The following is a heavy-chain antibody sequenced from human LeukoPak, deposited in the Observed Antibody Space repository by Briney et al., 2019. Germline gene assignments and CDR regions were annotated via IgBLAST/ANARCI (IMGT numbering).Heavy chain of an antibody. V-gene: IGHV4-30-4*08. Sequence: SETLSLTCTVSGGSISSGDYYWSWIRQPPGQALEWIGYIYYSGSTYYNPSLKSRVTISVDTSKNQYSLKLSSVTAADTAVYYCARTYYDFWSGYFHRPPIDYWGQGTLVTVSS. CDR1: GGSISSGDYY. CDR2: IYYSGST. J-gene: IGHJ4*02. CDR3: ARTYYDFWSGYFHRPPIDY. D-gene: IGHD3-3*01.